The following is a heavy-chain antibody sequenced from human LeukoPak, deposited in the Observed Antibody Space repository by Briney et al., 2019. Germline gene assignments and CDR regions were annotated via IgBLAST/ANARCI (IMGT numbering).Heavy chain of an antibody. CDR3: TKESLRCSITRCYTGGFDY. CDR1: GLTFSRYG. V-gene: IGHV3-30*02. Sequence: GSLRLPCIASGLTFSRYGMYSVRQAPGKGLEWLAFKRHDGSNEYYADSVKGRFTVSRDNSKNTLYLQMNSLRAEDTAVYYCTKESLRCSITRCYTGGFDYWGQGTLVTVSS. J-gene: IGHJ4*02. D-gene: IGHD2-2*02. CDR2: KRHDGSNE.